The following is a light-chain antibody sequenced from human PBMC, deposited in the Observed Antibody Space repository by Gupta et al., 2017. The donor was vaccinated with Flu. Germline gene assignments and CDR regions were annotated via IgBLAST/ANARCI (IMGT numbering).Light chain of an antibody. Sequence: VMTTSPLSLPVTLGQPASISFRSSQGLVYRDGNTYLQWFQQRPGKSPRRLIYQVSCRECGVPERFSGSGSGTNFTLKISRVEAEDVGIYFCMQGAHWPWAFGEGTTVEIK. CDR3: MQGAHWPWA. J-gene: IGKJ1*01. CDR2: QVS. V-gene: IGKV2-30*01. CDR1: QGLVYRDGNTY.